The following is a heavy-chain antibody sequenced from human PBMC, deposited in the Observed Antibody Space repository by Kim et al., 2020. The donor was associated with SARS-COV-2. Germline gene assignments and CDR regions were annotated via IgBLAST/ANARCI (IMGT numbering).Heavy chain of an antibody. CDR3: ASLNSGYDWDYFDY. CDR2: ISSSSSYI. Sequence: GGSLRLSCAASGFTFSSYSMNWVRQAPGKGLEWVSSISSSSSYIYYADSVKGRFTISRDNAKNSLYLQMNSLRAEDTAVYYCASLNSGYDWDYFDYWGQGTLVTVSS. CDR1: GFTFSSYS. V-gene: IGHV3-21*01. D-gene: IGHD5-12*01. J-gene: IGHJ4*02.